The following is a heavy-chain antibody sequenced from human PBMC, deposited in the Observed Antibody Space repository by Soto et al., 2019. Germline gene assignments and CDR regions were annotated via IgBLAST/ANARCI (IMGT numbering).Heavy chain of an antibody. J-gene: IGHJ4*02. CDR3: AKSYYYGSGSYYDGPFDY. CDR2: ISGSGGST. CDR1: GFTFSSYA. Sequence: EVQLLESGGGLVQPGGSLRLSCAASGFTFSSYAMSWVRQAPGKGLEWVSAISGSGGSTYYADSVKGRFTISRDNSKNTLYLQMNSLRAGDTAVYYCAKSYYYGSGSYYDGPFDYWGQGTLVTVSS. V-gene: IGHV3-23*01. D-gene: IGHD3-10*01.